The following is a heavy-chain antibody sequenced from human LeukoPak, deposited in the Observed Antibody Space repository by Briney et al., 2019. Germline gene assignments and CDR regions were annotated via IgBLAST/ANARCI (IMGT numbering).Heavy chain of an antibody. V-gene: IGHV3-53*01. J-gene: IGHJ4*02. D-gene: IGHD3-10*01. CDR1: GFTFSSYV. Sequence: GGSLRLSCAASGFTFSSYVMSWVRQPPGKGLECVAVLYSGGITPYAESVKGRFTISRDSPKNTLHLQMNSLRADDTAVYYCARGEYYYGSGTVGVDDYWGQGTLVTVSS. CDR3: ARGEYYYGSGTVGVDDY. CDR2: LYSGGIT.